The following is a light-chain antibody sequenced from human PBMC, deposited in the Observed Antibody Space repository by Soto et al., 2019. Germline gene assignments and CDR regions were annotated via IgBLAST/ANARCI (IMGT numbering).Light chain of an antibody. Sequence: QSALTQPASVSGSPGQSITISCTGTSSDVGSYNLVSWYQQHPGKAPKLMIYESSKRPSGVSNRFSGSKSGNTASLTISGLHAEDEADYYCCSYAGSSSVFGGGTKLTVL. CDR3: CSYAGSSSV. J-gene: IGLJ2*01. CDR2: ESS. V-gene: IGLV2-23*01. CDR1: SSDVGSYNL.